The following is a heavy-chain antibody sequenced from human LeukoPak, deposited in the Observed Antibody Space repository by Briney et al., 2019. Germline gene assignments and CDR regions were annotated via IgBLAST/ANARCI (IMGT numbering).Heavy chain of an antibody. Sequence: PSGTLSLTCAVSGGSISSSNWWSWVRQPPGKGLEWIGQIYHSGSTNYNPSLKSRVTISVDKSKNQFSLKLSSVTAADTAVYYCARYSNYGDYYYYYMDVWGKGTTVTVSS. CDR2: IYHSGST. CDR3: ARYSNYGDYYYYYMDV. V-gene: IGHV4-4*02. CDR1: GGSISSSNW. J-gene: IGHJ6*03. D-gene: IGHD4-11*01.